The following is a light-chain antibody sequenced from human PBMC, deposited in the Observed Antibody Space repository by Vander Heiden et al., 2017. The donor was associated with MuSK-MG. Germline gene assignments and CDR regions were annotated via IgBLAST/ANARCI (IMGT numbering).Light chain of an antibody. CDR1: QSISTW. CDR3: QGYDSYGKA. J-gene: IGKJ1*01. Sequence: IQITQSPSTLSASVGDRVIITCRASQSISTWLAWYQEKPGNAPKLLIYKASSLESGVPSRFSGSRSGTEFTLSMSSLQPDDFATYYCQGYDSYGKAFGHGAKVEIK. CDR2: KAS. V-gene: IGKV1-5*03.